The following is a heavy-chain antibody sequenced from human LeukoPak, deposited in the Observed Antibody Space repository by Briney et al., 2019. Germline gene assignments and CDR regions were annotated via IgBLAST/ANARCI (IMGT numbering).Heavy chain of an antibody. D-gene: IGHD3-10*01. V-gene: IGHV3-23*01. CDR2: ISGSGGTT. CDR1: GFTFSSYG. CDR3: AKGSGGSGSYSKYYFDY. J-gene: IGHJ4*02. Sequence: EAGGSLRLSCAASGFTFSSYGMNWVRQAPGKGLEWVSAISGSGGTTYYADSLRGRFTISRDNSKNTVYLQINSLRADETAVYYCAKGSGGSGSYSKYYFDYWGQGTLVTVSS.